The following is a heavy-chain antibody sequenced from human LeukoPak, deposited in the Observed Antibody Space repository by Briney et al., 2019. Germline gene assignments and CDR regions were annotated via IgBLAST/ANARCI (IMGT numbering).Heavy chain of an antibody. V-gene: IGHV4-34*01. CDR1: GGSFSGYY. J-gene: IGHJ5*02. CDR3: ARGRRITMVRGVKWFDP. Sequence: PSETLSLTCAVYGGSFSGYYWSWIRQPPGKGLEWIGEINHSGSTNYNPSLKSRVTISVDTSKNQFSLKLSSVTAAYTAVYYCARGRRITMVRGVKWFDPWGQGTLVTVSS. D-gene: IGHD3-10*01. CDR2: INHSGST.